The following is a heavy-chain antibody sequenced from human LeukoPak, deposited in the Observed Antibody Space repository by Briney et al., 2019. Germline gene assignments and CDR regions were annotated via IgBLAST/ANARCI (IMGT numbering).Heavy chain of an antibody. CDR2: ISGSGGST. D-gene: IGHD1-1*01. V-gene: IGHV3-23*01. CDR3: AKANQGYRYFDY. Sequence: PGGSLRLSCAASGFTSSSYAMSWVRQAPGKGLEWVSAISGSGGSTYYADSVKGRFTISRDNSKNTLYLQMNSLRAEDTAVYYCAKANQGYRYFDYWGQGTLVTVSS. CDR1: GFTSSSYA. J-gene: IGHJ4*02.